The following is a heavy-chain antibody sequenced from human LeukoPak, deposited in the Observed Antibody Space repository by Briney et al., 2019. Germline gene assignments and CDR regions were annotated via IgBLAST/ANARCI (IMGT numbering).Heavy chain of an antibody. CDR1: GGSISGHY. J-gene: IGHJ6*03. Sequence: TSETLSLTCTVSGGSISGHYWSWIRQPPGKGLEWIGYMYYSGITNYNPSLKSRVTISADTSKNQFSLKLSSVTAADTAMYYCATYAKYGYYYCMDVWGKGTTVTVSS. D-gene: IGHD2-8*01. CDR2: MYYSGIT. CDR3: ATYAKYGYYYCMDV. V-gene: IGHV4-59*11.